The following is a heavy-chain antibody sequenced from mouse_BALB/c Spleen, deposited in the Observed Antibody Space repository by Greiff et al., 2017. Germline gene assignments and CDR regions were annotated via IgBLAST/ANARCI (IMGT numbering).Heavy chain of an antibody. CDR3: TREYD. Sequence: EVQVVESGGGLVQPGGSMKLSCVASGFTFSNYWMNWVRQSPEQGLEWVAEIRLKSNNYATHYAVSVKGRFTISRDESKSSVYLQMNNLRAEDTGMYYCTREYDWGQGTTVTVSS. J-gene: IGHJ2*01. CDR2: IRLKSNNYAT. V-gene: IGHV6-6*02. D-gene: IGHD5-1*01. CDR1: GFTFSNYW.